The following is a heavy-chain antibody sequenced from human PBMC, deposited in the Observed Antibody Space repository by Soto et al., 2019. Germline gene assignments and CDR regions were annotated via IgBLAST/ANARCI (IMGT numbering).Heavy chain of an antibody. CDR3: ARDFATHCSGSTCYPYAY. J-gene: IGHJ4*02. V-gene: IGHV3-7*03. CDR1: GFTFNTFW. CDR2: IKHDGSET. D-gene: IGHD2-15*01. Sequence: PGGSLRLSCAASGFTFNTFWMSWVRQSPGKGLEWVANIKHDGSETYYVDSVKGRFTISRDNAKNSLFLQVNTLRTEDTAVYYCARDFATHCSGSTCYPYAYWGQGALVTVSS.